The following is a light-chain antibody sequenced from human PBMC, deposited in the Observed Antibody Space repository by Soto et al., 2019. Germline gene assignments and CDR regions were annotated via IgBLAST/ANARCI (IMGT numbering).Light chain of an antibody. CDR2: WAS. V-gene: IGKV4-1*01. CDR3: QQYYSTPLT. Sequence: DIVMTQSPDSLTGSLGERATNDCKSSERSLYSSNNKNYLAWYQQKPGQPPKLLIYWASTRESGVPDRFSGSGSGTDFTLTISSMQAEDVAVYYCQQYYSTPLTFGGGTKVDIK. CDR1: ERSLYSSNNKNY. J-gene: IGKJ4*01.